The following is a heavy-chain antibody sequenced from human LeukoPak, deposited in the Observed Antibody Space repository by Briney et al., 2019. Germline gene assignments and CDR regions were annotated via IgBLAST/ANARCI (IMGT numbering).Heavy chain of an antibody. CDR1: GFTFSSYS. Sequence: GGSLRLSCAASGFTFSSYSMNWVRQAPGKGLEWVSSISSSSSYIYYADSVEGRFTISRDNAKNSLYLQMNSLRAEDTAVYYCARGRMSLAARPPGYWGQGTLVTVSS. D-gene: IGHD6-6*01. CDR2: ISSSSSYI. V-gene: IGHV3-21*01. J-gene: IGHJ4*02. CDR3: ARGRMSLAARPPGY.